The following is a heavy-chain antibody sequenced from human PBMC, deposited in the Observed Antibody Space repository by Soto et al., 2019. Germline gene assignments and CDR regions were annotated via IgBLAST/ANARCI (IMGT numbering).Heavy chain of an antibody. J-gene: IGHJ4*02. D-gene: IGHD3-22*01. CDR1: GGSFSGYY. Sequence: SETLSLTCAVYGGSFSGYYWSWIRQPPGKGLEWIGEINHSGSTNYNPSLKSRVTISVDTSKNQFSLKLSSVTAADTAVYYCASSYYDSSGYYYYWGQGTLVTVSS. CDR2: INHSGST. V-gene: IGHV4-34*01. CDR3: ASSYYDSSGYYYY.